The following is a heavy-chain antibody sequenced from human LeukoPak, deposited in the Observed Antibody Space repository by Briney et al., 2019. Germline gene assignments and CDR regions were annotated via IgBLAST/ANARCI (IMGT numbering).Heavy chain of an antibody. V-gene: IGHV4-30-4*01. CDR1: GGSISSGDYY. CDR2: IYYSGST. D-gene: IGHD2-2*01. Sequence: PSETLSLTCTVSGGSISSGDYYWSWIRQPPGKGLEWIGYIYYSGSTYYNPSLKSRVTISVDTSKNQFSLKLSSVTAADTAVYYCARVGCSSTSCPNTFDYWGQGTLVTVSS. J-gene: IGHJ4*02. CDR3: ARVGCSSTSCPNTFDY.